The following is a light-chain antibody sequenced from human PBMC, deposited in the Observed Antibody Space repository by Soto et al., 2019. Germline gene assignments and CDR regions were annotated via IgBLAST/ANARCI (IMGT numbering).Light chain of an antibody. CDR1: SSNIGTYT. J-gene: IGLJ2*01. V-gene: IGLV1-44*01. CDR3: AAWDDSLNGPV. CDR2: SNH. Sequence: QSVLTQPPSASGTPGQRVTISCSGSSSNIGTYTVDWYQQVPGTAPKLLIYSNHQRPSGVPDRFSGSRSGTSASLAISGLQSEDEADYYCAAWDDSLNGPVFDGGTKLTVL.